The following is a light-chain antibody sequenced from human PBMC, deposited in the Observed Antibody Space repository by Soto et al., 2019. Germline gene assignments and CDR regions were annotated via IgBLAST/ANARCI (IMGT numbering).Light chain of an antibody. CDR1: SSDVGGYNY. CDR2: DVS. V-gene: IGLV2-11*01. Sequence: QSALTQPRSVSGSPGQSVTISCTGTSSDVGGYNYVSWYQQHPGKAPKLMIYDVSKRPSGVPDCFSGSKSGNTASLTISGLQAEDEADYSCCSYAGSYTVFGGGTKLTVL. J-gene: IGLJ2*01. CDR3: CSYAGSYTV.